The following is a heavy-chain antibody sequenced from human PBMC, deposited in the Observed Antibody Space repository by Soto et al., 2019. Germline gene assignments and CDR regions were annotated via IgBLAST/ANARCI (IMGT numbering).Heavy chain of an antibody. CDR3: ASPYSSSWYVFDY. D-gene: IGHD6-13*01. CDR1: GGTFSRYT. V-gene: IGHV1-69*02. J-gene: IGHJ4*02. Sequence: SVKVSCKASGGTFSRYTISWVRQTPGQGLEWMGRIIPILGIANYAQKFQGRVTITADKSTSTAYMELSSLRSEDTAVYYCASPYSSSWYVFDYWGQGTLVTVSS. CDR2: IIPILGIA.